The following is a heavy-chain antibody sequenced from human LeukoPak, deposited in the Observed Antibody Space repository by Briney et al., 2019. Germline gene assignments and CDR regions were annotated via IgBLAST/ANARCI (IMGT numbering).Heavy chain of an antibody. Sequence: APVKVSRKVSGYTLTELSMPWGRQAPGKGLGWRGGFDPENSETIYAQKFQGRVTMTEDTSTDTAYMELSSLRSEDTAVYYCARDGPYPEICGGDCYTLDYWGQGTLVTVSS. CDR3: ARDGPYPEICGGDCYTLDY. CDR1: GYTLTELS. CDR2: FDPENSET. D-gene: IGHD2-21*02. J-gene: IGHJ4*02. V-gene: IGHV1-24*01.